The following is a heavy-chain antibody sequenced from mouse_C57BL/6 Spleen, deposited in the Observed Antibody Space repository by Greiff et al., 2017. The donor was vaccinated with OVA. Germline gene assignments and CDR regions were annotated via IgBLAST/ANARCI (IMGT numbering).Heavy chain of an antibody. J-gene: IGHJ1*03. CDR2: IYPGDGDT. CDR3: VWRYFDV. CDR1: GYAFSSSW. V-gene: IGHV1-82*01. Sequence: QVQLQQSGPELVKPGASVKISCKASGYAFSSSWMNWVKQRPGKGLEWIGRIYPGDGDTNYNGKFKGKATLTADKSSSTAYMQLSSLTSEDSAVYFCVWRYFDVWGTGTTVTASS.